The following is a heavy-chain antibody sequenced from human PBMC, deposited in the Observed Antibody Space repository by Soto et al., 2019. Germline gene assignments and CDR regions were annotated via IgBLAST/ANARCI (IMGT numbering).Heavy chain of an antibody. CDR3: AKGKGGGSDPLRYFDL. V-gene: IGHV3-23*01. CDR1: GFTFSDYY. J-gene: IGHJ2*01. CDR2: ISGSGGST. D-gene: IGHD5-12*01. Sequence: GGSLRLSCAASGFTFSDYYMSWIRQAPGKGLEWVSAISGSGGSTYYADSVKGRFTISRDNSKNTLYLQMNSLRAEDTAVNYCAKGKGGGSDPLRYFDLWGRGPLVSV.